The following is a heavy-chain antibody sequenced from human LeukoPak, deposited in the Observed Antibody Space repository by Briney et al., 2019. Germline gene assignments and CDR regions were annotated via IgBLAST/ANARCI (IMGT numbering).Heavy chain of an antibody. J-gene: IGHJ6*03. Sequence: ASVKVSCKASGYTFTSYGISWVRQAPGQGLEWMGWISAYNGNTNYAQKLQGRVTMTTDTSTSTAYMELRSLRSDDTAVYYCARDVGSTYYYYYMDVWGKGTTVTVSS. CDR3: ARDVGSTYYYYYMDV. V-gene: IGHV1-18*01. CDR1: GYTFTSYG. CDR2: ISAYNGNT. D-gene: IGHD3-10*01.